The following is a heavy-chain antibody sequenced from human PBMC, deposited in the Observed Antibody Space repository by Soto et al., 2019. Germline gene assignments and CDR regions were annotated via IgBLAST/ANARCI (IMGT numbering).Heavy chain of an antibody. J-gene: IGHJ6*02. CDR2: LSGSGVST. CDR3: AKGGGSKDYYDTSGYYLYYYYAMDV. Sequence: EVQLLESGGGLVQPGGSLRLSCAASGFTFSSYAMTWVRQAPGKGLEWVSALSGSGVSTYYADSVKGRFTISRDNSKNTRDLQMNGLRSEDTAVYYCAKGGGSKDYYDTSGYYLYYYYAMDVWGQGTTVTVSS. D-gene: IGHD3-22*01. CDR1: GFTFSSYA. V-gene: IGHV3-23*01.